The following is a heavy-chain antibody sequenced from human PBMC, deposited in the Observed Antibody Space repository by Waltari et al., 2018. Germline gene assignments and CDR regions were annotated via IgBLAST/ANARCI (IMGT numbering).Heavy chain of an antibody. D-gene: IGHD3-10*01. CDR3: ARVVGSGRSYRFDY. CDR2: INHSGNT. J-gene: IGHJ4*02. Sequence: QVQLQQWGAGLLKPSETLSLTCVVSGGSITGYYWSWIRQPPGKGLEWIGEINHSGNTNYNPSLKVRVTISEDTSNNQFSLKLNSVTAADTAVYYCARVVGSGRSYRFDYWGQGTLVTVSS. V-gene: IGHV4-34*01. CDR1: GGSITGYY.